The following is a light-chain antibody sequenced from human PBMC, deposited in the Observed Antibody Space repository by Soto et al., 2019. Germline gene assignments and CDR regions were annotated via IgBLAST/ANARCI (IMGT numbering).Light chain of an antibody. J-gene: IGKJ2*01. CDR2: AAY. Sequence: QMTHSPYSLSASGGERVTITCRASQSISTYLSWYQQKPGTAPNLLISAAYSLQSGVPSTFSGSGSGTDFTLTISKLQPEDLATYAFQQSYRIPRTFGQWTKLEI. CDR1: QSISTY. CDR3: QQSYRIPRT. V-gene: IGKV1-39*01.